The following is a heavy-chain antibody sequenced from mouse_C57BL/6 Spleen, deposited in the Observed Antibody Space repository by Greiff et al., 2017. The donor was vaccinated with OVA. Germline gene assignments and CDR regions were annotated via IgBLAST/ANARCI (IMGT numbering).Heavy chain of an antibody. J-gene: IGHJ1*03. CDR2: IDPEDGET. CDR3: APHYYGSSYWYFDV. D-gene: IGHD1-1*01. V-gene: IGHV14-2*01. Sequence: LVESGAELVKPGASVKLSCTASGFNIKDYYMHWVKQRTEQGLEWIGRIDPEDGETKYAPKFQGKATITADTSSNTAYLQLSRLTSEDTAVYYCAPHYYGSSYWYFDVWGTGTTVTVSS. CDR1: GFNIKDYY.